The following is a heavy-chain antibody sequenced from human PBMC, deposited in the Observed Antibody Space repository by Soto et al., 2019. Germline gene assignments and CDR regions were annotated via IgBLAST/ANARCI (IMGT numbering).Heavy chain of an antibody. CDR2: ISGSGGYT. J-gene: IGHJ4*02. CDR3: AKWTVVVVAATRGGYFDY. Sequence: EVQLLESGGGLVQPGGSLRLSCAASGFTFSSYAMSWVRQAPGKGLEWVSVISGSGGYTYYGDSVKGRLTISRDNSKNTLYLQMNSLRAEDTAVYYCAKWTVVVVAATRGGYFDYWGQGTLVTVSS. CDR1: GFTFSSYA. V-gene: IGHV3-23*01. D-gene: IGHD2-15*01.